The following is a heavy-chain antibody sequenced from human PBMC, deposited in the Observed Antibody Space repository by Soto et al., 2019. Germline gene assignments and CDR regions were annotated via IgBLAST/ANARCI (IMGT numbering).Heavy chain of an antibody. D-gene: IGHD3-22*01. CDR3: ARGAPASSGVDY. CDR1: GGSISSGGYY. J-gene: IGHJ4*02. Sequence: QVQLQESGPGLVKPSQTLSLTCTVSGGSISSGGYYWSWIRQHPGKGLEWIGYIYYSGNTFYNPSLKSRVMISLATSKNQFSLRFSSVTAADTAVYYCARGAPASSGVDYWGQGTLVTVSS. CDR2: IYYSGNT. V-gene: IGHV4-31*03.